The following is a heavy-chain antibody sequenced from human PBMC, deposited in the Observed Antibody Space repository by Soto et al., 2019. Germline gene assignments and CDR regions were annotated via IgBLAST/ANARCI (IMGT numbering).Heavy chain of an antibody. CDR3: ARDNSSSWSNWFDP. D-gene: IGHD6-13*01. V-gene: IGHV3-23*01. CDR1: GFTFSSYA. Sequence: GGSLRLSCAASGFTFSSYAVSWVRQAPGKGPEWISSISGSGSTIYYADSVKGRFTISRDNSKNTLYLQMNSLRAEDTAVYYCARDNSSSWSNWFDPWGQGTLVTVSS. J-gene: IGHJ5*02. CDR2: ISGSGSTI.